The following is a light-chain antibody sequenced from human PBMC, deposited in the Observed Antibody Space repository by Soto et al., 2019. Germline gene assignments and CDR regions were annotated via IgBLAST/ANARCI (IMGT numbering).Light chain of an antibody. CDR1: QSIANN. CDR2: GAS. CDR3: QQYNDWPPWT. Sequence: EIVMTQSPASLSASPGERITLSCKASQSIANNLAWHQQKPGQAPRLLMYGASTRASDIPARFSGSGSGTEFSLTSSSLQSADFAIYYCQQYNDWPPWTFGQGTKVEIK. V-gene: IGKV3-15*01. J-gene: IGKJ1*01.